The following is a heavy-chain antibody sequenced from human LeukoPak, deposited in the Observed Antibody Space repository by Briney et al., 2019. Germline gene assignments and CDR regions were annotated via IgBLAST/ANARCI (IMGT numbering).Heavy chain of an antibody. J-gene: IGHJ4*02. CDR3: ARHGYTASHFFLDY. V-gene: IGHV4-4*07. Sequence: PSETLSLTCSVSSGSINSYYWGWVRQPAGRGLDWIGRFYTTVRADYYPSLQSRVPMSIATSQKQFSLNLKSVTAADTATYFCARHGYTASHFFLDYWSQGAPVTVSS. CDR2: FYTTVRA. CDR1: SGSINSYY. D-gene: IGHD5-18*01.